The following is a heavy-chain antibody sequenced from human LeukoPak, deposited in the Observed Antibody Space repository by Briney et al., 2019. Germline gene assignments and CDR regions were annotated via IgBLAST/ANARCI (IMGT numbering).Heavy chain of an antibody. Sequence: GGSLRLSCSASGLSFRSYWMSWVRQAPGMGLEWVANINEDGSASYYGVSVKGRFTISRDNAKNSLYLQMNSLRAEDTAVYFCAAAPNENFFDFWGQGTLVTVSS. CDR2: INEDGSAS. V-gene: IGHV3-7*01. CDR3: AAAPNENFFDF. J-gene: IGHJ4*02. D-gene: IGHD2-15*01. CDR1: GLSFRSYW.